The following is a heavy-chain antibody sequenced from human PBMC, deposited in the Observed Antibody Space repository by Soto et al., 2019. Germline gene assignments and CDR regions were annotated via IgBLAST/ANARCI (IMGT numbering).Heavy chain of an antibody. CDR3: AKVGAEDTTVTPWFDP. CDR1: GFTFNSYA. D-gene: IGHD4-4*01. Sequence: GGSLRLACAASGFTFNSYAMSWVRQSPGKGLEWVSTIPGIGGKTYYADSAKGRFTISRDNPANTLYLQMNSLRAEDTAVYYCAKVGAEDTTVTPWFDPWGQGPRVTVP. CDR2: IPGIGGKT. J-gene: IGHJ5*02. V-gene: IGHV3-23*01.